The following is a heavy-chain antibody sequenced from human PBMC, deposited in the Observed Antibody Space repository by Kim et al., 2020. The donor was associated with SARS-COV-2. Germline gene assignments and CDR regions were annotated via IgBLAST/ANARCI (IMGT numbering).Heavy chain of an antibody. CDR2: ISYDGSNK. D-gene: IGHD2-2*01. CDR3: ARGDIVVVLGYYYGMDV. Sequence: GGSLRLSCAASGFTFSSYAMHWVRQAPGKGLEWVAVISYDGSNKYYADSVKGRFTISRDNSKNTLYLQMNSLRAEDTAVYYCARGDIVVVLGYYYGMDVWGQGTTVTVSS. V-gene: IGHV3-30*04. J-gene: IGHJ6*02. CDR1: GFTFSSYA.